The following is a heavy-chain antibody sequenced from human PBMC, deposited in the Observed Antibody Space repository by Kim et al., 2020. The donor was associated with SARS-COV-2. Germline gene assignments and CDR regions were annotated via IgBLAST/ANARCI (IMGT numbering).Heavy chain of an antibody. CDR3: ARDRGGYNAEERYFDL. D-gene: IGHD5-12*01. J-gene: IGHJ2*01. Sequence: GGSLRLSCAASGFTFSSYGMHWVRQAPGKGLEWVAVIWYDGSNKYYADSVKGRFTISRDNSKNTLYLQMNSLRAEDTAVYYCARDRGGYNAEERYFDLWGRGTLVTVSS. V-gene: IGHV3-33*01. CDR2: IWYDGSNK. CDR1: GFTFSSYG.